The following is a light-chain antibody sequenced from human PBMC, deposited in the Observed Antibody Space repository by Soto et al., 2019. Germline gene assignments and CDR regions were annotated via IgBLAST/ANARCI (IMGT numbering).Light chain of an antibody. Sequence: QSVLTQPASVSGSPGQSITISCTGTSSDIGSHNFVSWHQQHPGKAPKFIIYGVSNRPSGVSNRFSGSKSGNTASLTISGIQADDEADYYCSSYTSTYIWVFGGGTKVTVL. CDR2: GVS. CDR3: SSYTSTYIWV. V-gene: IGLV2-14*01. CDR1: SSDIGSHNF. J-gene: IGLJ3*02.